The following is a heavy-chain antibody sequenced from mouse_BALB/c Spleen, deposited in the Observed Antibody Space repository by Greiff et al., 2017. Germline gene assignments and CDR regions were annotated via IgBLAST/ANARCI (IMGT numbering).Heavy chain of an antibody. CDR2: ISDGGSYT. D-gene: IGHD2-1*01. CDR3: ARDHGNYEAWFAY. Sequence: DVKLVESGGGLVKPGGSLKLSCAASGFTFSDYYMYWVRQTPEKRLEWVATISDGGSYTYYPDSVKGRFTISRDNAKNNLYLQMSSLKSEDTAMYYCARDHGNYEAWFAYWGQGTLVTVSA. CDR1: GFTFSDYY. J-gene: IGHJ3*01. V-gene: IGHV5-4*02.